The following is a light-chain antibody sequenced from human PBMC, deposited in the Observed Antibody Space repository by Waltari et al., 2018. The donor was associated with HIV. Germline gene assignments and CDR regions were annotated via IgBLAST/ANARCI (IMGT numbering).Light chain of an antibody. Sequence: QSALTQPRSVSGSPGQSVTISCTGTSSDVGVYNFVSWYQQHPGKAPKLMIYDVSKRPSGVPDRFSGSKSGNTASLTISRLQAEDEADYYCCSYAGSYPVVFGGGTKLTVL. CDR2: DVS. J-gene: IGLJ2*01. CDR1: SSDVGVYNF. CDR3: CSYAGSYPVV. V-gene: IGLV2-11*01.